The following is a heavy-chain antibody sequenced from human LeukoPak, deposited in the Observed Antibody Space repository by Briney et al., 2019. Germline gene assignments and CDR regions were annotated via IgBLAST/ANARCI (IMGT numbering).Heavy chain of an antibody. CDR3: ASYDSSGYLYFQH. V-gene: IGHV4-61*05. Sequence: SETLSLTCTVSGGSISSSSYYWGWIRQPPGKGLEWIGYIYYSGSTNYNPSLKSRVTISVDTSKNQFSLKLSSVTAADTAVYYCASYDSSGYLYFQHWGQGTLVTVSS. CDR1: GGSISSSSYY. J-gene: IGHJ1*01. CDR2: IYYSGST. D-gene: IGHD3-22*01.